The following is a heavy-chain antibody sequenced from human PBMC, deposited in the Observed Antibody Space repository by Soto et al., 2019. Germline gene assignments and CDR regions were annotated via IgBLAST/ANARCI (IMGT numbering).Heavy chain of an antibody. Sequence: PGGSLRLSLSASVFTFSSYCMHWVRQAPGKGLEWVAVIWYDGSNKYYADSVKGRFTISRDNSKNTLYLQMNSLRAEDTAVYYCARLEYQLWFRYWGQGTLVTVSS. J-gene: IGHJ4*02. CDR1: VFTFSSYC. CDR3: ARLEYQLWFRY. D-gene: IGHD2-2*01. V-gene: IGHV3-33*01. CDR2: IWYDGSNK.